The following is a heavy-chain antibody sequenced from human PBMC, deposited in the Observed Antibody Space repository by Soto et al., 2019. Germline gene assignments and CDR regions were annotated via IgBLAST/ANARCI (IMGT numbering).Heavy chain of an antibody. CDR2: ISYDGSNK. CDR1: GFTFSSYA. J-gene: IGHJ4*02. CDR3: ARDRNDYGDFSFDY. D-gene: IGHD4-17*01. V-gene: IGHV3-30-3*01. Sequence: GGSLRLSCAASGFTFSSYAMHWVRQAPGKGLEWVAVISYDGSNKYYADSVKGRFTISRDNSKNTLYLQMNSLRAEDTAVYYCARDRNDYGDFSFDYWGQGTLVTVSS.